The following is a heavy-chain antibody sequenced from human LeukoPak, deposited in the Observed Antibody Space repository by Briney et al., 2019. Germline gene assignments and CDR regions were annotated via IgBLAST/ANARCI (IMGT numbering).Heavy chain of an antibody. Sequence: ASVKVSCKTSGYSFTDYYIHWVRQAPGQGLEWMGWINTKSGRTSPARKFQGRVTMTRDPSITTVYMDMAWLTSDDTATYFCARADFIDAGPYLIGPWGQGTLVTVSS. CDR3: ARADFIDAGPYLIGP. D-gene: IGHD3-3*01. CDR1: GYSFTDYY. CDR2: INTKSGRT. V-gene: IGHV1-2*02. J-gene: IGHJ5*02.